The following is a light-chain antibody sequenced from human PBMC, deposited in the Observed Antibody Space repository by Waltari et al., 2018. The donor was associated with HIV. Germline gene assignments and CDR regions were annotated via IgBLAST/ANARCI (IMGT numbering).Light chain of an antibody. CDR3: GTWDSSLSAGV. Sequence: QSVLTQPPSVSAAPGQKVTISCSGSSSNIGNNYVSWYQQLPGTAPKLLIYENNKRPSGSPDRCDGSKSGTSATLGITGLQTGDEADYYCGTWDSSLSAGVFGGGTKLTVL. J-gene: IGLJ3*02. CDR1: SSNIGNNY. CDR2: ENN. V-gene: IGLV1-51*01.